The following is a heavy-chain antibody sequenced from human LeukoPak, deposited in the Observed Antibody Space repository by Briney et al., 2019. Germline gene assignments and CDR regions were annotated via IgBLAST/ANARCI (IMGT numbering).Heavy chain of an antibody. CDR2: IYHSGST. Sequence: PSETLSLTCTVSGGSVTRYYWSSVWQPPGKGLEWIGYIYHSGSTFYNPSLKSRVTISIDTSKNQFSLKLSSVTAADTAVYYCARSLQYSSSWYWFDPWGQGTLVTVSS. J-gene: IGHJ5*02. D-gene: IGHD6-13*01. CDR3: ARSLQYSSSWYWFDP. CDR1: GGSVTRYY. V-gene: IGHV4-59*02.